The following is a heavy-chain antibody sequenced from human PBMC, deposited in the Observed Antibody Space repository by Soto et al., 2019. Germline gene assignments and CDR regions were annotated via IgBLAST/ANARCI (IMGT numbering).Heavy chain of an antibody. Sequence: GGSLRLSCAASGFTFSSYAMSWVRQAPGKGLEWVSAISGSGGSTYYADSVKGRFTISRDNSKNTLYLQMNNLRAEDTAVYYCAKGGYSSSSIVLYYFDYWGQGTLVTVSS. V-gene: IGHV3-23*01. J-gene: IGHJ4*02. CDR1: GFTFSSYA. D-gene: IGHD6-6*01. CDR3: AKGGYSSSSIVLYYFDY. CDR2: ISGSGGST.